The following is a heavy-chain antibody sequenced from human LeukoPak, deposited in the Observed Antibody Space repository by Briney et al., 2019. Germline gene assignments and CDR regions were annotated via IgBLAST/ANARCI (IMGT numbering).Heavy chain of an antibody. CDR1: GGSISSNSYY. D-gene: IGHD3-3*01. CDR3: ARVVVFGVVSSDYYYYYMDV. CDR2: IYYSGST. J-gene: IGHJ6*03. Sequence: SETLSLTCTVSGGSISSNSYYWGWIRQPPGKGLEWIGNIYYSGSTYYNPSLMSRVTISVDTSKNQFSLKLSSVTAADTAVYYCARVVVFGVVSSDYYYYYMDVWGKGTTVTVSS. V-gene: IGHV4-39*07.